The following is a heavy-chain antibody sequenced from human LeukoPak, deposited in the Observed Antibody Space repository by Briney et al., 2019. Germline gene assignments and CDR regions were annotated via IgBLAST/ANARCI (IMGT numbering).Heavy chain of an antibody. V-gene: IGHV1-69*13. CDR1: GGSFRDYA. J-gene: IGHJ4*02. D-gene: IGHD6-13*01. Sequence: SVTVSCKASGGSFRDYAISWVRRAPGQGLQWLGGIVPMFGTANYAQQLQGRVTITADESTTTVYMELNSLRSGDTAVYYCARDLAAAGIGEFDSWGQGTLVTVSS. CDR3: ARDLAAAGIGEFDS. CDR2: IVPMFGTA.